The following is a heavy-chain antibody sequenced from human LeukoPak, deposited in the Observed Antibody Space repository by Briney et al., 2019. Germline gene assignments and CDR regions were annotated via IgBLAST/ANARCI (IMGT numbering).Heavy chain of an antibody. J-gene: IGHJ4*02. D-gene: IGHD4-23*01. CDR1: GGTFSSYA. CDR3: ARDEVNGGRDFDY. V-gene: IGHV1-69*04. CDR2: IIPILGIA. Sequence: SVKVSCKASGGTFSSYAISWVRQAPGQGLEWMGRIIPILGIANYAQKFQGRVTITADKSTSTAYMELSSLRSEDTAVYYCARDEVNGGRDFDYWGQGTLVTVSS.